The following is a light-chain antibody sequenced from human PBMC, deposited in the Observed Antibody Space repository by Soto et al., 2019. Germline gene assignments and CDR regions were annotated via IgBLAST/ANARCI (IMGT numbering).Light chain of an antibody. J-gene: IGKJ4*01. CDR1: QGISSY. V-gene: IGKV1-9*01. CDR3: QQLNSYQLT. Sequence: DIQLTQSPSFLSASVGDRVTITCRASQGISSYLAWYQQKPGKAPKLLIYAASTLQSGVPSRFRGSGSGKELTLTVSSLQPEDFATYYCQQLNSYQLTVGGRTKVDIK. CDR2: AAS.